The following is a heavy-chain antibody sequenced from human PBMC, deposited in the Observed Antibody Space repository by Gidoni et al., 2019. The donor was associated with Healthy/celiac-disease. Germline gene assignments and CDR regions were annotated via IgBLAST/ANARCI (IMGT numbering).Heavy chain of an antibody. V-gene: IGHV4-39*01. Sequence: PGLVKPSETLSLTCTVSGGSISSSSYYWGWIRQPPGKGLEWIGSTYYSGSAYYNPSLKSPVTISVDMSKNQFSLKLSSVTAADTAVYYCARQIAAVGTPSYWYFDLWGRGTLVTVSS. CDR2: TYYSGSA. D-gene: IGHD6-13*01. J-gene: IGHJ2*01. CDR3: ARQIAAVGTPSYWYFDL. CDR1: GGSISSSSYY.